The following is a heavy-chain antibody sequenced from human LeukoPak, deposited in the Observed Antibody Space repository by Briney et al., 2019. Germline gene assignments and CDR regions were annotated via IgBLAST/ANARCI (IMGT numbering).Heavy chain of an antibody. CDR1: GGSVSSYY. Sequence: SETLSLTCTVSGGSVSSYYWSWIRRPPGKGLEWIGYFSYSGSTNYNPSLKSRVTISVDTSKNQFSLKLSSVTAADTAVYYCARGPLDSGYTYFDYWGQGTLVSVAS. CDR2: FSYSGST. V-gene: IGHV4-59*02. J-gene: IGHJ4*02. D-gene: IGHD5-12*01. CDR3: ARGPLDSGYTYFDY.